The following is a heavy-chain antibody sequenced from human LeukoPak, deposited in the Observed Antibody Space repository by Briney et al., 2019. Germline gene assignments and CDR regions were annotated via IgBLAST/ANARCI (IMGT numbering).Heavy chain of an antibody. D-gene: IGHD6-13*01. V-gene: IGHV4-59*05. CDR2: IYYSGST. J-gene: IGHJ4*02. CDR3: ARHAGVAAAAYFDY. CDR1: GGSISSYY. Sequence: SETLSLTCTVSGGSISSYYWSWIRQPPGKGLEWIGSIYYSGSTYYNPSLKSRVTISVDTSKNQFSLKLSSVTAADTAVYYCARHAGVAAAAYFDYWGQGTLVTVSS.